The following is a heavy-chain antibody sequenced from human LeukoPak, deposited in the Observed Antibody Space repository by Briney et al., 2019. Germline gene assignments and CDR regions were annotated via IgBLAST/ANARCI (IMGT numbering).Heavy chain of an antibody. Sequence: SETLSLTCAVYGGSFSGYYWSWIRQPPGKGLEWIGEINHSGSTNYNPSLKSRVTISVDTSKNQFSLKLSSVTAADTAVYYCARGVASTMIVRFDPWGQGTLVTVSS. CDR3: ARGVASTMIVRFDP. J-gene: IGHJ5*02. V-gene: IGHV4-34*01. D-gene: IGHD3-22*01. CDR1: GGSFSGYY. CDR2: INHSGST.